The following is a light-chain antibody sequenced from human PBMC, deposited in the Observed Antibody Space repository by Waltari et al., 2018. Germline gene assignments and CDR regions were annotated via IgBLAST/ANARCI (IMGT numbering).Light chain of an antibody. J-gene: IGKJ2*01. V-gene: IGKV1-5*03. CDR1: PSISSW. CDR2: KAS. Sequence: DIQMTQSPPTLSASVGESVTITCRASPSISSWLAWYQQKPGKAPKLLIYKASTLKSGVPSRFSGSGSGTEFTLTISSLQPDDFATYYCQQYNSYSGYTFGQGTKLGIK. CDR3: QQYNSYSGYT.